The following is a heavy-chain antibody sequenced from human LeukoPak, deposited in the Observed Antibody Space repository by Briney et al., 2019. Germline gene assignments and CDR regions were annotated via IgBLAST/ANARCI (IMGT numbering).Heavy chain of an antibody. CDR3: ARDNDYSSSWTDY. CDR1: GFTFSSYG. D-gene: IGHD6-13*01. J-gene: IGHJ4*02. CDR2: IWYDGSNK. Sequence: GGSLRLSCAASGFTFSSYGKHWVRQAPGKGLEWVAVIWYDGSNKYYADSVKGRFTISRDNSKNTLYLQMNSLRAEDTAVYYCARDNDYSSSWTDYWGQGTLVTVSS. V-gene: IGHV3-33*01.